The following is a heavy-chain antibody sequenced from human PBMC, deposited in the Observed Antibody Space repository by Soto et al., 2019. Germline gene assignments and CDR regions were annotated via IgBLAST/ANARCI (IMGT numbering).Heavy chain of an antibody. CDR2: LSYDGVNN. V-gene: IGHV3-30-3*01. CDR1: GFTFSRYA. Sequence: QVHLVESGGGVAQPGRSLRLSCAASGFTFSRYAMHWVRQAPGKGLEWLAILSYDGVNNYYADSVKGRFTISRDNSKSTLYLLMNNLKPDDTAVYYCARQILVAAGLNSPFDYWGQGTLVSLSS. D-gene: IGHD6-13*01. J-gene: IGHJ4*02. CDR3: ARQILVAAGLNSPFDY.